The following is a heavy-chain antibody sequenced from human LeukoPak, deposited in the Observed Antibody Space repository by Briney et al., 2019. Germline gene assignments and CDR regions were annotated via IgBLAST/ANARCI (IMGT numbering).Heavy chain of an antibody. CDR3: ARDPGSGYYSYYYGMDV. Sequence: ASVKVSCKASGYTFTSYGISWVRQAPGQGLEWMGWISAYNGNTNYAQKLQGRVTMTTDTSTSTAYMELRSLRSEDMAVYYCARDPGSGYYSYYYGMDVWGQGTTVTVSS. D-gene: IGHD3-22*01. CDR2: ISAYNGNT. J-gene: IGHJ6*02. V-gene: IGHV1-18*03. CDR1: GYTFTSYG.